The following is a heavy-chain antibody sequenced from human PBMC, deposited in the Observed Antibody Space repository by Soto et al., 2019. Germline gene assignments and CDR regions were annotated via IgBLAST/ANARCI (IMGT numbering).Heavy chain of an antibody. V-gene: IGHV3-73*01. CDR1: GFTFSGSV. J-gene: IGHJ4*02. CDR2: IRSRDSDYAT. CDR3: TTYGNSAKGVDY. D-gene: IGHD1-1*01. Sequence: EVQLVESGGGLVHPGGSLKLSCAVSGFTFSGSVMHWVRQAPGKGLEWLGRIRSRDSDYATSYAESVKGRVTISRDDSKNTAYLQVTSLKSEDTALYYCTTYGNSAKGVDYWGQGTLVTVSS.